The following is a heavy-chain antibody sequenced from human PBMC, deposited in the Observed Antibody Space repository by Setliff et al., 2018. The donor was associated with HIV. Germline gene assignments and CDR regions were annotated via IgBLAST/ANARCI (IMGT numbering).Heavy chain of an antibody. J-gene: IGHJ5*02. Sequence: GASVKVSCKPSGYSFTNHYMHWVRQAPGQGLEWMGVINPTGGSTRNTQKFQGRVAMTRDTSTSTVYMELSSLRSEDTAVYYCAKEIPGPAINSGRIKNWFDPWGEGTLVTVSS. CDR1: GYSFTNHY. CDR2: INPTGGST. D-gene: IGHD6-19*01. V-gene: IGHV1-46*01. CDR3: AKEIPGPAINSGRIKNWFDP.